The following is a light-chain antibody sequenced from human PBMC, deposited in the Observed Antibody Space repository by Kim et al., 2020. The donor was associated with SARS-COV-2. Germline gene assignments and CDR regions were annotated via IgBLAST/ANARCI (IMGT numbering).Light chain of an antibody. Sequence: SSVGDRGTITCRASQGISGFLGWYQQKPGKAPEVLIYPATTLQSGVPPRFSGSGSGTEFTLTISSLQPEDSATYYCQQLYSYPRTFGQGTKVDIK. CDR3: QQLYSYPRT. V-gene: IGKV1-9*01. J-gene: IGKJ1*01. CDR2: PAT. CDR1: QGISGF.